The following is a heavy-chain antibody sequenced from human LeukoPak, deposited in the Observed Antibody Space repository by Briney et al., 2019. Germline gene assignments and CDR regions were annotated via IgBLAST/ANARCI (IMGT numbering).Heavy chain of an antibody. V-gene: IGHV1-69*13. CDR3: ARGLTLTVYTDRPTPYFYIDV. CDR1: GDTFSNYA. D-gene: IGHD2-21*01. J-gene: IGHJ6*03. CDR2: IIPMLGAP. Sequence: SETVSCKASGDTFSNYAISWVRQAPGQGLEWVGGIIPMLGAPHYAQKFQGRVTITADESTTTAFMELSSLRFDDTAIYYCARGLTLTVYTDRPTPYFYIDVWGKGTTVTVS.